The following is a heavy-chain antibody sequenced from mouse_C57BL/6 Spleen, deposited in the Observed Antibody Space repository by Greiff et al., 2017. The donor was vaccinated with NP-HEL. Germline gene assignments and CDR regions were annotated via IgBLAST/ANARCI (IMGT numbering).Heavy chain of an antibody. CDR3: ARFDWSFDY. CDR1: GYTFTSYW. V-gene: IGHV1-69*01. D-gene: IGHD2-13*01. CDR2: IDPSDSYT. Sequence: VQLQQSGAELVMPGASVKLSCKASGYTFTSYWMHWVKQRPGQGLEWIGEIDPSDSYTNYNQKFKGKSTLTVDKSSSTAYMQLSSLTSEDSAVYYCARFDWSFDYWGQGTTLTVSS. J-gene: IGHJ2*01.